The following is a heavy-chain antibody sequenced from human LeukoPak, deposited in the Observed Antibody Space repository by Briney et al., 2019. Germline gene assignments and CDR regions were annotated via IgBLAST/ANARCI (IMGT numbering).Heavy chain of an antibody. CDR3: AELGITMIGGV. CDR2: ISNSDNTK. CDR1: GFTFSSYE. Sequence: PGGSLRLSCAASGFTFSSYEMNWVRQAPGKGLEWVSYISNSDNTKYYADSVKGRFTISRDNAKNSLYLQMNSLRAEDTAVYYCAELGITMIGGVWGKGTTVTISS. D-gene: IGHD3-10*02. V-gene: IGHV3-48*03. J-gene: IGHJ6*04.